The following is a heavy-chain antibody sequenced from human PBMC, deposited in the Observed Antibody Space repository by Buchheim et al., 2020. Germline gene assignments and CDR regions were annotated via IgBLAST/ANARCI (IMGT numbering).Heavy chain of an antibody. J-gene: IGHJ4*02. V-gene: IGHV4-34*01. D-gene: IGHD6-13*01. CDR2: INHSGST. CDR1: GGSFSGYY. Sequence: QVQLQQWGAGLLKPSETLSLTCAVYGGSFSGYYWSWIRQPPGKGLEWIGEINHSGSTNYNPSLKSRVTISVHTSNNQFSLKLSSVTAADTAVYYCARGVGSSWYSVQGWGQGTL. CDR3: ARGVGSSWYSVQG.